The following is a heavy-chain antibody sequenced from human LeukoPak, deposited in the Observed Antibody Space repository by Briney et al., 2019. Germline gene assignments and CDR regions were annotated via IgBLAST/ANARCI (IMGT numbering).Heavy chain of an antibody. D-gene: IGHD3-16*01. J-gene: IGHJ4*02. CDR3: TLSLGHY. CDR2: IKSKTDGGTT. Sequence: GGSPRPSRAAAAFTFSNAWMSWARQAPGKGLEWVGRIKSKTDGGTTDYAAPVKGRFTISRDDSKNTLYLQMNSLKTEDTAVYYCTLSLGHYWGQGTLVAVSS. V-gene: IGHV3-15*01. CDR1: AFTFSNAW.